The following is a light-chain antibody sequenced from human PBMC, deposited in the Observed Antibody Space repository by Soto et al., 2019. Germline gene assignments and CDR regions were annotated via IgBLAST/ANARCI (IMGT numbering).Light chain of an antibody. CDR1: QSVSSSY. CDR3: EQYGSSPTYT. CDR2: GAS. Sequence: EIVLTQSPGTLSLSPGERATLSCRASQSVSSSYFAWYQQKPGQAPRLLIYGASSRATGIPDRFSGSGSGTDFTLTTSRLEPEDCAVYYCEQYGSSPTYTFGQGTNLESK. J-gene: IGKJ2*01. V-gene: IGKV3-20*01.